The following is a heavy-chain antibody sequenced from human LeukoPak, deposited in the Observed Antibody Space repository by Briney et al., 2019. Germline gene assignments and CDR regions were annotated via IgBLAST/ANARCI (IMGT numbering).Heavy chain of an antibody. CDR2: ISYDGTNK. Sequence: GGSLRLSCAASGFTFSSYSMNWVRQAPGKGLEWVAVISYDGTNKYYADSVKGRFTISRDNSKNTLYLQMNSLRAEDTAVYYCAREGAVTGFLDVWGKGTTVTVSS. J-gene: IGHJ6*04. V-gene: IGHV3-30*03. CDR1: GFTFSSYS. CDR3: AREGAVTGFLDV. D-gene: IGHD3-9*01.